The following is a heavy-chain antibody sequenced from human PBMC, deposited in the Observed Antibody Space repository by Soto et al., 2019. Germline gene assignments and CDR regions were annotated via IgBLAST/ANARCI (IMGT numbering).Heavy chain of an antibody. CDR2: ISRSSSTI. V-gene: IGHV3-48*02. J-gene: IGHJ4*02. CDR3: ARDREPSPYSSSWNYYFDY. Sequence: GGSLRLSCAASGFTFSSYSMNWVRQAPGKGLEWVSYISRSSSTIYYADSVKGRFTISRDNAKNSLYLQMNSLRDEDTAVYYCARDREPSPYSSSWNYYFDYWGQGTLVTVSS. D-gene: IGHD6-13*01. CDR1: GFTFSSYS.